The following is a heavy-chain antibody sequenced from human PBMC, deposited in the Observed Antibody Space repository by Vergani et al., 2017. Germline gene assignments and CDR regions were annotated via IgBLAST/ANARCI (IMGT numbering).Heavy chain of an antibody. CDR1: GFTFGDYY. D-gene: IGHD2-8*01. Sequence: EVHLEESGGGLVQPGGSLRLSCAASGFTFGDYYMAWIRLAPGKGLDWVASIKRDGTETFYVDSVKGRFTISRDNAKTTLYLQMNSLRDEDRGVYYCARDCTSGGCPDKYGMDVWGQGATVTVSS. J-gene: IGHJ6*02. CDR2: IKRDGTET. V-gene: IGHV3-7*01. CDR3: ARDCTSGGCPDKYGMDV.